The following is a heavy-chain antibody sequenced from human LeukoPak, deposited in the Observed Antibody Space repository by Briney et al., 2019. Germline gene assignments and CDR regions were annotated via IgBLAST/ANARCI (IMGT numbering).Heavy chain of an antibody. V-gene: IGHV1-18*01. CDR2: ISAYNGNT. J-gene: IGHJ6*03. Sequence: ASVKVSCKASGYTFTSYGITWVRQAPGQGLEWMGWISAYNGNTHYAQKLQGRVTMTTDTSTSTAYMDLRSLRSDDAAVYYCARDGNDILTGSYYYYYYYMDVWGKGTTVTVSS. CDR1: GYTFTSYG. CDR3: ARDGNDILTGSYYYYYYYMDV. D-gene: IGHD3-9*01.